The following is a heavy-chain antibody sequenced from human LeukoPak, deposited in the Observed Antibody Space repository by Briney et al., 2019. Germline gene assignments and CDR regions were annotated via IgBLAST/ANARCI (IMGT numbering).Heavy chain of an antibody. D-gene: IGHD3-10*02. Sequence: GGSLRLSCAASGFIFRSYEMNWVRQAPGKGLEWVSYISSSGSTIYYADSVKGRFTISRDNAKNSLYLQMNSLRAEDTAVYHCAELGITMIGGVWGKGTTVTISS. V-gene: IGHV3-48*03. CDR3: AELGITMIGGV. CDR2: ISSSGSTI. CDR1: GFIFRSYE. J-gene: IGHJ6*04.